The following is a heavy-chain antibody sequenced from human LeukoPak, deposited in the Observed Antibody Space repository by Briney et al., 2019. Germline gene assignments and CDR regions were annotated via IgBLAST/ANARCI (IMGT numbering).Heavy chain of an antibody. CDR1: GGSISSYY. D-gene: IGHD3-10*01. CDR3: AREAPSALHDAFDI. CDR2: IYYSGST. V-gene: IGHV4-59*12. J-gene: IGHJ3*02. Sequence: SETLSLTCTVSGGSISSYYWSWIRQPPGKGLEWIGHIYYSGSTNYNPSLKSRVTISVDTPKNQFSLKLSSVTAADTAVYYCAREAPSALHDAFDIWGQGTMVTVSS.